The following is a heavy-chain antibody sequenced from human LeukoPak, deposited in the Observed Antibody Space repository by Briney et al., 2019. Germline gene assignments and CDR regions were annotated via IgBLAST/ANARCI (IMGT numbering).Heavy chain of an antibody. CDR3: ARMTVGYSGYDATPYYGMDV. CDR2: IDWDDDK. CDR1: GFSLSTSGMC. V-gene: IGHV2-70*11. Sequence: SGPTLVNPTQTLTLTCTFSGFSLSTSGMCVSWIRQPPGKALEWLARIDWDDDKYYSTSLKTRLTISKDTSKNQVVLTMTNMDPVDTATYYCARMTVGYSGYDATPYYGMDVWGQGTTVTVSS. D-gene: IGHD5-12*01. J-gene: IGHJ6*02.